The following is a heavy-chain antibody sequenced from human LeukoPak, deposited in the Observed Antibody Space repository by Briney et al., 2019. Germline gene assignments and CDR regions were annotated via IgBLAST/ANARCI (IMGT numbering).Heavy chain of an antibody. Sequence: ETLSLTCTVSGGSISSYYWSWVRQAPGKGLEWVSGISGSGTSTYYADSVKGRFTISRDNSKNTLSLQMHSLRAEDTAVYYCANLGLYQEADYWGQGTLVTVSS. CDR3: ANLGLYQEADY. J-gene: IGHJ4*02. V-gene: IGHV3-23*01. CDR2: ISGSGTST. D-gene: IGHD3-16*01. CDR1: GGSISSYY.